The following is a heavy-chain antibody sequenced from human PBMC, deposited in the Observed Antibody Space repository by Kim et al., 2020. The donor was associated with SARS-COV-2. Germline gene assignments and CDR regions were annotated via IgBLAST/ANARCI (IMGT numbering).Heavy chain of an antibody. CDR3: ARGGGVTASRYYYYYYGMDV. D-gene: IGHD2-21*02. Sequence: SETLSLTCAVYGGSFSGYYWSWIRQPPGKGLEWIGEINHSGSTNYNPSLKSRVTISVDTSKNQFSLKLSSVTAADTAVYYCARGGGVTASRYYYYYYGMDVWGQGTTVTVSS. J-gene: IGHJ6*02. V-gene: IGHV4-34*01. CDR2: INHSGST. CDR1: GGSFSGYY.